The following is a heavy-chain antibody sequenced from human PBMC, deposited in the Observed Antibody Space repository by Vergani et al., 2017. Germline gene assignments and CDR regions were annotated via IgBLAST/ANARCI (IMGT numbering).Heavy chain of an antibody. J-gene: IGHJ4*02. Sequence: QVQLVESGGGVVQPGRSLRLSCTPSSFKLGDSGMHWVRQAPGRGRECVSMTWYEGNNNYYADPVKGRFTISKAISKNTLYLQMNSRRGDDTAVYYCARETRDTPSSRDYWGQGTLVTVSS. CDR2: TWYEGNNN. D-gene: IGHD5-24*01. CDR3: ARETRDTPSSRDY. V-gene: IGHV3-33*01. CDR1: SFKLGDSG.